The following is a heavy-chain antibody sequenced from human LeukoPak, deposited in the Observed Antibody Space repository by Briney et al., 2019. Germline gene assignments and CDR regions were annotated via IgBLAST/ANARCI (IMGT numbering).Heavy chain of an antibody. CDR1: GVTFSSYA. J-gene: IGHJ4*02. D-gene: IGHD6-19*01. V-gene: IGHV1-69*06. CDR2: IIPMFGTA. Sequence: EASVKVSCKASGVTFSSYAFGWVRQAPGQGLEWMGGIIPMFGTANYAQKFQGRLRITADISTSTAYMELSSLRSDDTAVYYCARDRGIAVAGGTSEYWGQGTLVTVSS. CDR3: ARDRGIAVAGGTSEY.